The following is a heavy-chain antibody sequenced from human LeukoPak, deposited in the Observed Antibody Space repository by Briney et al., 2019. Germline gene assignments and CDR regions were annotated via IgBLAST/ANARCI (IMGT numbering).Heavy chain of an antibody. CDR3: ARIQLWSNYYYYYMDV. J-gene: IGHJ6*03. CDR2: IYYSGST. Sequence: SETLSLTCTVSGGSISSYYWSWIRQPPGKGLEWIGYIYYSGSTNYNPSLKSRVTISVDTSKNQFSLKLSSVTAADTAVYYCARIQLWSNYYYYYMDVWGKGTTVTVSS. V-gene: IGHV4-59*01. CDR1: GGSISSYY. D-gene: IGHD5-18*01.